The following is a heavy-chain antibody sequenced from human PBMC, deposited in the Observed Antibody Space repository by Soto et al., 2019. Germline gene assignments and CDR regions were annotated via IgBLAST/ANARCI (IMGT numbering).Heavy chain of an antibody. CDR2: TIPILDIT. D-gene: IGHD3-22*01. J-gene: IGHJ3*02. CDR1: GGTFSTYP. Sequence: QVQLVQSGAVVKKPGSSMKVSCKTSGGTFSTYPITWVRQAPGQGLEWMGRTIPILDITDYAQKFQGRVTXTXEXSTXTAYMELSSLKFEDTAVYYCARGGDGSGSESVFDIWGQGTMVTVSS. CDR3: ARGGDGSGSESVFDI. V-gene: IGHV1-69*02.